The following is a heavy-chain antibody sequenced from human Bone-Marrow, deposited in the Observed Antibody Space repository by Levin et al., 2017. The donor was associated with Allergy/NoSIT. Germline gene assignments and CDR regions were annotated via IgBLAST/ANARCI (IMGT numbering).Heavy chain of an antibody. D-gene: IGHD5-12*01. Sequence: PGGSLRLSCVASGFTFSNYDMSWVRQAPGKGLEWVSTITGSGDSTYYADSVSGRFTISRDNSQRTLFLHLNSLRADHSAVYYCAKDSVGEYSGDDFDDWGQGIMVTVSS. CDR2: ITGSGDST. J-gene: IGHJ4*02. CDR3: AKDSVGEYSGDDFDD. CDR1: GFTFSNYD. V-gene: IGHV3-23*01.